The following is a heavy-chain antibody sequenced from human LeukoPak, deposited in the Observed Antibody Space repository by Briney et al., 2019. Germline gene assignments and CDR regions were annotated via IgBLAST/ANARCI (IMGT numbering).Heavy chain of an antibody. CDR2: IKLDVSET. Sequence: GGSLRLSCAASGFTLSSYWMTWVRQAPGKGLEWVANIKLDVSETYYVDSVRGRFTISRDNTKNSLYLQMDGLRAEDTAVYYCARKGNAFDFWGQGTMVTVSS. CDR1: GFTLSSYW. CDR3: ARKGNAFDF. J-gene: IGHJ3*01. V-gene: IGHV3-7*01. D-gene: IGHD3-10*01.